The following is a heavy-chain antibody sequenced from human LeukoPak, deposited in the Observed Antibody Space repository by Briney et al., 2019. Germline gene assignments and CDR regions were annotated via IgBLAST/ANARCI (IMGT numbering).Heavy chain of an antibody. CDR3: AKDMGVYNDTTTSPMDV. J-gene: IGHJ6*03. CDR1: GFTFDAFA. CDR2: ISGTSFNT. D-gene: IGHD1-26*01. V-gene: IGHV3-23*01. Sequence: PGGSLRLSCAASGFTFDAFAMSWVRQAPGKGLEWASTISGTSFNTYYADSVKGRFTISRDNSKSTLYLKMTTLGAEDTALYYCAKDMGVYNDTTTSPMDVWGKGTAVTVSS.